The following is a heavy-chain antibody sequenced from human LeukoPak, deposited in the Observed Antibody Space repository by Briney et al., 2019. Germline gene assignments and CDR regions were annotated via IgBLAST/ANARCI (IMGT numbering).Heavy chain of an antibody. D-gene: IGHD3-22*01. CDR3: ARGLYDSSGCKDDY. Sequence: GGSLRLSCAASGFTVSSNYMSWVRQAPGKGLEWVSVIYSGGSTYYADSVKSRFTISRHNSKNTLYLQMNSLRAEDTAVYYCARGLYDSSGCKDDYWGQGTLVTVSS. J-gene: IGHJ4*02. CDR2: IYSGGST. V-gene: IGHV3-53*04. CDR1: GFTVSSNY.